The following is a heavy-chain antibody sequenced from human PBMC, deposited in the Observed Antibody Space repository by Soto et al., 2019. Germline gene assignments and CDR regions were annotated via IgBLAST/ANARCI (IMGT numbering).Heavy chain of an antibody. D-gene: IGHD1-7*01. CDR3: AKGSAGTFYYDYYYMDV. V-gene: IGHV3-23*01. J-gene: IGHJ6*03. Sequence: EVQLLESGGGLVQPGGSLRLSCAASGFTFSSYAMSWVRQAPGKGLEWVSAISGSGGSTYYADSVKGRFTISRDNAKNTLYLQMNSLRAEDTAVYYCAKGSAGTFYYDYYYMDVWGKGTTVTVSS. CDR2: ISGSGGST. CDR1: GFTFSSYA.